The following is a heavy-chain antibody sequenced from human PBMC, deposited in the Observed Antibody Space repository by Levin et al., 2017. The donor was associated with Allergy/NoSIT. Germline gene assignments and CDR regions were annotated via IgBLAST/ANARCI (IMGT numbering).Heavy chain of an antibody. Sequence: GGSLRLSCAASGFTFSHAWLSWVRQAPGKGLEWVGRIKNKVDGATADYAAPVKGRFTISRDDSKNTLHLQMNSLKTEDTAVYYCTTDRDIVVVVAAATQTGYWGQGTLVTVSS. V-gene: IGHV3-15*01. CDR2: IKNKVDGATA. J-gene: IGHJ4*02. CDR1: GFTFSHAW. CDR3: TTDRDIVVVVAAATQTGY. D-gene: IGHD2-15*01.